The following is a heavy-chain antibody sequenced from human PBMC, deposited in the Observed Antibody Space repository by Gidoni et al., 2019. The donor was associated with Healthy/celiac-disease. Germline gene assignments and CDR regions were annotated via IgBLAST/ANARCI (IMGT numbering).Heavy chain of an antibody. V-gene: IGHV4-34*01. D-gene: IGHD3-10*01. CDR2: VNHSGST. Sequence: QVQLQQWGAGLLKPSETLSLTCAVYGGSFSGYYWSWIRQPPGKGLEWLGEVNHSGSTNYNPSLKSRVTISVDTSKNQFSLKLSSVTAADTAVYYCARDSQDIRGVNGMDVWGQGTTVTVSS. CDR1: GGSFSGYY. CDR3: ARDSQDIRGVNGMDV. J-gene: IGHJ6*02.